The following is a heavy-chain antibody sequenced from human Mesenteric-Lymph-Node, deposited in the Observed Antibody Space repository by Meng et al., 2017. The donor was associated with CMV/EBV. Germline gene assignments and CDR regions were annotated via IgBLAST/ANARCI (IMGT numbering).Heavy chain of an antibody. CDR2: ISADGTRQ. CDR1: GFTFNEYI. CDR3: ATNYYYYYYGMDV. V-gene: IGHV3-30*04. J-gene: IGHJ6*02. Sequence: GESLKISCAASGFTFNEYIMHWVRQAPGKGLEWVAVISADGTRQYYTDSVKGRFTASRDNSRNALYLQLNSLRTEDTAVYYCATNYYYYYYGMDVWGQGTTVTVSS.